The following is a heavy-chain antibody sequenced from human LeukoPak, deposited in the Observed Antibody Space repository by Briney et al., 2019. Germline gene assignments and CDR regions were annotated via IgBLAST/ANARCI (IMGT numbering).Heavy chain of an antibody. Sequence: ASVKVSCKASGYTFTGYYMHWVRQAPGQGLEWMGWINPNSGGTNYAQKFQGRVTMTRDTSISTAYMELCRLRSDDTAVYYCARVRGYFDWLLPDYWGQGTLVTVSS. CDR3: ARVRGYFDWLLPDY. V-gene: IGHV1-2*02. J-gene: IGHJ4*02. CDR2: INPNSGGT. D-gene: IGHD3-9*01. CDR1: GYTFTGYY.